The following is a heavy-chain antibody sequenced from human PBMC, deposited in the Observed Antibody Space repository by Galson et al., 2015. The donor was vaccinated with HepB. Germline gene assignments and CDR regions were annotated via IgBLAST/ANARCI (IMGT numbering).Heavy chain of an antibody. D-gene: IGHD6-13*01. J-gene: IGHJ3*02. CDR1: GYTFTSYY. Sequence: SVKVSCKASGYTFTSYYMHWVRQAPGQGLEWMGRIIPILGIANYAQKFQGRVTITADKSTSTAYMELSSLRSEDTAVYYCARDLSSSWGENAFDIWGQGTMVTVSS. CDR2: IIPILGIA. CDR3: ARDLSSSWGENAFDI. V-gene: IGHV1-69*04.